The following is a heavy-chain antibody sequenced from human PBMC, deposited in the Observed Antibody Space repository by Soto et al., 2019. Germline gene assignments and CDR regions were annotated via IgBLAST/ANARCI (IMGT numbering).Heavy chain of an antibody. D-gene: IGHD2-2*01. CDR2: ISAYTVNT. V-gene: IGHV1-18*04. Sequence: ASVKVSCKTSGYAFTSYGISWVRQAPGQGLEWMGWISAYTVNTNYAQKFQGRVTMTTDTSTSTAYMELRSLRSDDTAVYYCATLGYCSSTTSLATDDDYWGQGTLVTVSS. J-gene: IGHJ4*02. CDR1: GYAFTSYG. CDR3: ATLGYCSSTTSLATDDDY.